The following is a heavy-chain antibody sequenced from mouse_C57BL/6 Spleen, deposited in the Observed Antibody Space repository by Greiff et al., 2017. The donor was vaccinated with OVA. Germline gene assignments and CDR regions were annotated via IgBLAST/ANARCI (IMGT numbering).Heavy chain of an antibody. J-gene: IGHJ2*01. CDR1: GYTFTSYW. CDR3: ARSLYGSPDY. CDR2: IDPSDSYT. V-gene: IGHV1-69*01. Sequence: QVQLQQPGAELVMPGASVKLSCKASGYTFTSYWMHWVKQRPGQGLEWIGEIDPSDSYTNYNQKFKGKSTLTVDKSSSTAYMQLSSLTSEDSAVYYCARSLYGSPDYWGQGTTLTVSS. D-gene: IGHD1-1*01.